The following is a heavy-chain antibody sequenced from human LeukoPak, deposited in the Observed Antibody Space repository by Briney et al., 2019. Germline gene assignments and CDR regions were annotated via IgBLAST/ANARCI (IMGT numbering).Heavy chain of an antibody. CDR2: IYTSGST. V-gene: IGHV4-4*07. CDR3: ARGHSITMVRGVINWFDP. J-gene: IGHJ5*02. CDR1: GGSISSYY. Sequence: SETLSLTCTVSGGSISSYYWSWIRQPAGKGLEWIGRIYTSGSTNYNPSLKSRVTMSVDTSKNQFSLKLSSVTAADTAVYYCARGHSITMVRGVINWFDPWGQGTLVTVSS. D-gene: IGHD3-10*01.